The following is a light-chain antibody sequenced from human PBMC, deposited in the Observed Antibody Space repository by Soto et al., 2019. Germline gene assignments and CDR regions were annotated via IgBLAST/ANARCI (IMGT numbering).Light chain of an antibody. CDR1: QSISSW. V-gene: IGKV1-5*01. J-gene: IGKJ1*01. CDR3: QQYNSYPWT. Sequence: DIQMNQSPSTLSAPVGDRMSITSRASQSISSWLAWYQQKPGKAPKLLIYDASSLESGVPSRFSGSGSGTEFTLTISSLQPDDFATYYCQQYNSYPWTFGQGTKVDI. CDR2: DAS.